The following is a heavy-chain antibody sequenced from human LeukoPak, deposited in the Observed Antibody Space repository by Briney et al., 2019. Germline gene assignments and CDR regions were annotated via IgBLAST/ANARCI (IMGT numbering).Heavy chain of an antibody. CDR2: VNPNSGGT. Sequence: ASVKVSCKASGYTFTGYYMHWVRQAPGQGLEWMGRVNPNSGGTNYAQKFQGRVTMTRDTSISTAYMELSRLRSDDTAVYYCARERIAGRLIATRMGTAPDYWGQGTLVTVSS. CDR1: GYTFTGYY. D-gene: IGHD6-6*01. CDR3: ARERIAGRLIATRMGTAPDY. J-gene: IGHJ4*02. V-gene: IGHV1-2*06.